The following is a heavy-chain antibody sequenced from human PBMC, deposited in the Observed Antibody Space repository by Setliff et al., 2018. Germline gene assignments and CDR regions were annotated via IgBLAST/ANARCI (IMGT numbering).Heavy chain of an antibody. CDR1: GGSISSGGYY. Sequence: TLSLTCTVSGGSISSGGYYWSWIRQHPGKGLVWIGYIYYSGSTYYNPSLKSRVTISVDTSKNQFSLKLSSVTAADTAVYYCARDYNPGYRGYWGRFDYWGQGTLVTVSS. CDR3: ARDYNPGYRGYWGRFDY. V-gene: IGHV4-31*03. CDR2: IYYSGST. J-gene: IGHJ4*02. D-gene: IGHD3-16*02.